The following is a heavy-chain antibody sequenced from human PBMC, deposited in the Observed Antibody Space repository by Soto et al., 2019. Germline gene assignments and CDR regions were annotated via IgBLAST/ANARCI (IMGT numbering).Heavy chain of an antibody. CDR3: ATSGARYYYYGMDV. Sequence: PSETLSLTCTVSGGSISSSSYYWVWIRQPPGKGLEWIGSIYYSGSTYYNPSLKSRVTISVDTSKNQFSLKLSSVTAADTAVYYCATSGARYYYYGMDVWGQGPSVT. V-gene: IGHV4-39*01. J-gene: IGHJ6*02. CDR1: GGSISSSSYY. CDR2: IYYSGST.